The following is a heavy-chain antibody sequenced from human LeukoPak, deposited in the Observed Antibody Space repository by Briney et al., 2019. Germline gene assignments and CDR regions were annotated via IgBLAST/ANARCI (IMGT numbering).Heavy chain of an antibody. J-gene: IGHJ4*02. CDR1: GFTFSSYA. CDR2: ISGSGGST. Sequence: GGSLRLSCAASGFTFSSYAMSWVRQAPGKGLEWVSAISGSGGSTYYADSVKGRFTISRDNSKNTLYLQRNSLRAEDTAVYYCAKNPSGSYLHLDWGQGTLVTVSS. CDR3: AKNPSGSYLHLD. D-gene: IGHD1-26*01. V-gene: IGHV3-23*01.